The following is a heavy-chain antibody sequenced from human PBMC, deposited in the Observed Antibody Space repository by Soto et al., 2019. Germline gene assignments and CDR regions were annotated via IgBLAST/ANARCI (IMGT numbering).Heavy chain of an antibody. V-gene: IGHV2-5*01. CDR2: IYWNDDE. J-gene: IGHJ3*01. Sequence: SGPTLGNSTQTLTLTCTFSGFSLTTSGVGVGCIRQPPGNALEWLALIYWNDDERYSPSLRSRLTITKDTSKNQVVLTMTNMDAVDTATYYCAPSRRSSGDAFDFWGQGTMVTVSS. CDR1: GFSLTTSGVG. D-gene: IGHD6-6*01. CDR3: APSRRSSGDAFDF.